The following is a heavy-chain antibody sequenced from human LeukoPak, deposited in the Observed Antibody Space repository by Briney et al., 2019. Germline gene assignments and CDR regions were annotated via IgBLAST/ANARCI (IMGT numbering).Heavy chain of an antibody. CDR2: FDPEDGET. CDR1: GYTLTELS. Sequence: ASVTVSCTVSGYTLTELSMHWVRQAPGKGLEWMGGFDPEDGETIYAQKFQGRVTMTEDTSTDTAYMELSSLRSEDTAVYYCATEEAVVVGFDYWGQGTLVTVSS. D-gene: IGHD3-22*01. J-gene: IGHJ4*02. V-gene: IGHV1-24*01. CDR3: ATEEAVVVGFDY.